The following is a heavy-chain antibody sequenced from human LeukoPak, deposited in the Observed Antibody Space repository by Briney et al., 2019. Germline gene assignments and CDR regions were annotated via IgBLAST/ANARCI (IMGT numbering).Heavy chain of an antibody. CDR2: ITSSSSTI. Sequence: PGGSLRLSCAASGFTFSSYAMSWVRQAPGKGLERLSYITSSSSTIYYADSVKGRFTISRDNAKNSLYLQMNSLRDEDTAVYYCARGRLVMDVWGQGTTVTVSS. V-gene: IGHV3-48*02. CDR3: ARGRLVMDV. D-gene: IGHD6-6*01. J-gene: IGHJ6*02. CDR1: GFTFSSYA.